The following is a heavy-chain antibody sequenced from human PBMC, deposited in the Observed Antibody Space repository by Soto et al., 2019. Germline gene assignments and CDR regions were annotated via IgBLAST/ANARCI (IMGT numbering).Heavy chain of an antibody. CDR2: IVVGSGNT. CDR1: GFTFTSSA. CDR3: AADTRYVVVTARGTVRYNWFDP. Sequence: ASVKVSCKASGFTFTSSAMQWVRQARGQRLEWIGWIVVGSGNTNYAQKFQERVTITRDMSTSTAYMELSSLRSEDTAVYYCAADTRYVVVTARGTVRYNWFDPWGQGTLVTVSS. V-gene: IGHV1-58*02. J-gene: IGHJ5*02. D-gene: IGHD2-21*02.